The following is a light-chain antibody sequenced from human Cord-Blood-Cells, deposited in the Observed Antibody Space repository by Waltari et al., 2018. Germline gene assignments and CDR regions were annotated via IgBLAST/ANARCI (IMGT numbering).Light chain of an antibody. CDR1: NIGSKS. J-gene: IGLJ2*01. V-gene: IGLV3-21*04. CDR3: QVWDSSSDHVV. Sequence: SYVLTQPPSVSVAPGKTARIPCGGNNIGSKSVHWYQKTPGQAPVLVIYYDSDRPSGIPERFSGSNSGNTATLTISRVEAGDEADYYCQVWDSSSDHVVFGGGTKLTVL. CDR2: YDS.